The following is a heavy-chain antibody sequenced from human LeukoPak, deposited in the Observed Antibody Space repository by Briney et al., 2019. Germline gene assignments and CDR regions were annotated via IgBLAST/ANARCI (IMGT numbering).Heavy chain of an antibody. J-gene: IGHJ4*02. V-gene: IGHV4-39*07. CDR3: ARGHPPFGFDWLLLLPIFDY. Sequence: SETLSLTCTVSGGSISSSSYYWGWIRQPPGKGLEWIGSIYYSGSTYYNPSLKSRVTISVDTSKNQFSLKLSSVTAADTAVYYCARGHPPFGFDWLLLLPIFDYWGQGTLVTVSS. CDR2: IYYSGST. CDR1: GGSISSSSYY. D-gene: IGHD3-9*01.